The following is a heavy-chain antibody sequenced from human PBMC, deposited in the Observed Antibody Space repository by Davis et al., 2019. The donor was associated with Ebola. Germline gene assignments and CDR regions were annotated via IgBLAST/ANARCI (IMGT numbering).Heavy chain of an antibody. CDR3: ARTGGDGWDY. J-gene: IGHJ4*02. CDR2: INWNGGST. CDR1: GFTFSSYA. Sequence: PGGSLRLSCAASGFTFSSYAMSWVRQAPGKGLEWVSGINWNGGSTGYADSVKGRFTISRDNAKNSLYLQMNSLRAEDTALYYCARTGGDGWDYWGQGTLVTVSS. D-gene: IGHD2-21*02. V-gene: IGHV3-20*04.